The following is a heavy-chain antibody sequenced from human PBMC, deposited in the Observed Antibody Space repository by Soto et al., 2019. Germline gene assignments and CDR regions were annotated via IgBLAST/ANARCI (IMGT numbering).Heavy chain of an antibody. CDR3: ASPMADNDAFDI. V-gene: IGHV1-69*02. Sequence: SVKVSCKASGGTFSSYTISWVRQAPGQGLEWMGRIIPILGIANYAQKFQGRVTITADKSTSTAYMELSSLRSEDTAVYYCASPMADNDAFDIWGQGTMVTVSS. D-gene: IGHD1-20*01. J-gene: IGHJ3*02. CDR2: IIPILGIA. CDR1: GGTFSSYT.